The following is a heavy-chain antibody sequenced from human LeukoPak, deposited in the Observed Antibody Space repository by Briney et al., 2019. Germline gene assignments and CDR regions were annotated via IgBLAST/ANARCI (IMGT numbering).Heavy chain of an antibody. J-gene: IGHJ4*02. CDR3: ARLENWAFDF. CDR2: TYYRSKWST. CDR1: GNSVSSNSAA. V-gene: IGHV6-1*01. D-gene: IGHD7-27*01. Sequence: KSSQTLSLTCAISGNSVSSNSAAWNWIRQSPSRGLEWLGRTYYRSKWSTDYAVSVKSRITVNPDTSKNQFSLQLNSVTPEDTAVYYCARLENWAFDFWGQGTLITVSS.